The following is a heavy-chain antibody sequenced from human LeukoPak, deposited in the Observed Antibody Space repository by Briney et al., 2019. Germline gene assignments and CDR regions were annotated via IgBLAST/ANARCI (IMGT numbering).Heavy chain of an antibody. V-gene: IGHV1-2*02. CDR3: ARGVVSYDSSGYYIDAFDI. CDR1: GYTFTGYY. D-gene: IGHD3-22*01. Sequence: ASVKVSCKASGYTFTGYYMHWVRQAPGQGPEWMGWINPNSGGTNYAQKFQGRVTMTRDTSISTAYMELSRLRSDDTAVYYCARGVVSYDSSGYYIDAFDIWGQGTMVTVSS. J-gene: IGHJ3*02. CDR2: INPNSGGT.